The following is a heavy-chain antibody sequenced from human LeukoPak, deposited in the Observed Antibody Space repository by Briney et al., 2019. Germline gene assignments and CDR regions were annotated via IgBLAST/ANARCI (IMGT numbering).Heavy chain of an antibody. CDR3: ASIISLTGTITS. J-gene: IGHJ5*02. V-gene: IGHV4-38-2*01. CDR2: IYHSGST. D-gene: IGHD1-20*01. CDR1: GYSISSGYY. Sequence: PSETLFLTCAVSGYSISSGYYWGWIRQPPGKGLEWIGSIYHSGSTYYNPSLKSRVTISVDTSKNQFSLKLSSVTAADTAVYYCASIISLTGTITSWGQGTLVTVSS.